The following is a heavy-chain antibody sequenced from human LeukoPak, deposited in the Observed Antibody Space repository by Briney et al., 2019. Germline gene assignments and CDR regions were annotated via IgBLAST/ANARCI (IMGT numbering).Heavy chain of an antibody. CDR3: ARGPPYYDFWSGYYSSGSLGY. CDR2: INHSGST. D-gene: IGHD3-3*01. Sequence: SETLSLTCAVYGGSFSGYYWSWIRQPPGKGLEWIGEINHSGSTNYNPSLKSRVTISVDTSKNQFSLKLSSVTAADTAVYYCARGPPYYDFWSGYYSSGSLGYWGQGTLVTVSS. CDR1: GGSFSGYY. J-gene: IGHJ4*02. V-gene: IGHV4-34*01.